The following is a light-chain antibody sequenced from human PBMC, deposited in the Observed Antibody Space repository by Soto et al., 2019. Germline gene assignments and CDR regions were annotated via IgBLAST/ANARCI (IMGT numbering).Light chain of an antibody. CDR3: CSYAGSSTSLYV. Sequence: QSVLTQPASVSGSPGQSITISSTGTRSDVGSYNLVSWDQQHPGKAPKLMIYEVSKRPSGVSNRFSGSKSGNTASLTISGLQAEDEADYYCCSYAGSSTSLYVFGTGTQLTVL. CDR2: EVS. V-gene: IGLV2-23*02. CDR1: RSDVGSYNL. J-gene: IGLJ1*01.